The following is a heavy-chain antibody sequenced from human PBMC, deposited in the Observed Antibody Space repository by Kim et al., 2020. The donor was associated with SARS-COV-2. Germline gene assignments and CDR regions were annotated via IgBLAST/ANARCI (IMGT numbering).Heavy chain of an antibody. Sequence: GGSLRLSCAASGFTFSSYAMSWVRQAPGKGLEWVSVISGSGGSTYYADSVKGRFTISRDNSKNTLYLQMNSLRAEDTAVYYCAKDWVRWLQFDAFDIWGQGTMVTVSS. D-gene: IGHD5-12*01. J-gene: IGHJ3*02. CDR2: ISGSGGST. CDR3: AKDWVRWLQFDAFDI. CDR1: GFTFSSYA. V-gene: IGHV3-23*01.